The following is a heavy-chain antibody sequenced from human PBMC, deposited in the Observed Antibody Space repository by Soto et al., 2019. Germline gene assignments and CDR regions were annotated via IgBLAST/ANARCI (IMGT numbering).Heavy chain of an antibody. J-gene: IGHJ3*02. Sequence: QITLKESGPTLVKPTQTLTLTCTFSGFSLSTSGVGVGWIRQPPGKDLEWLALIYWDDDKRYSPSLKSRLTITKDTSKNQVVLTMTNMDPVDTATYYCAHTAWDMITFGGVIHGAFDIWGQGTMVTVSS. CDR1: GFSLSTSGVG. V-gene: IGHV2-5*02. CDR3: AHTAWDMITFGGVIHGAFDI. CDR2: IYWDDDK. D-gene: IGHD3-16*02.